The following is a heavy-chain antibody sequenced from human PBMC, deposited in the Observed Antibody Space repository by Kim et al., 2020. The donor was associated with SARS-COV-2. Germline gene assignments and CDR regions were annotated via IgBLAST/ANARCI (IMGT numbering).Heavy chain of an antibody. CDR1: GGSISSSSYY. Sequence: SETLSLTCTVSGGSISSSSYYWGWIRQPPGKGLEWIGSIYYSGSTYYNPSLKSRVTISVDTSKNQFSLKLSSVTAADTAVYYCARGTYYDFWSGYSSFDYWGQGTLVTVSS. J-gene: IGHJ4*02. D-gene: IGHD3-3*01. CDR2: IYYSGST. CDR3: ARGTYYDFWSGYSSFDY. V-gene: IGHV4-39*01.